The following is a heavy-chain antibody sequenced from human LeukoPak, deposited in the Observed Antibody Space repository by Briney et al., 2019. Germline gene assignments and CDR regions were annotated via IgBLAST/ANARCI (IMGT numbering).Heavy chain of an antibody. J-gene: IGHJ4*02. Sequence: GGSLRLSCAASGFTVSSNYMSWVRQAPGKGLEWVSVIYSGGSTYYADSVKGRFTISRDNSKNTQYPQMNSLRAEDTAVYYCARVSEGAIDYWGQGTLVTVSS. V-gene: IGHV3-66*01. CDR3: ARVSEGAIDY. D-gene: IGHD1-26*01. CDR1: GFTVSSNY. CDR2: IYSGGST.